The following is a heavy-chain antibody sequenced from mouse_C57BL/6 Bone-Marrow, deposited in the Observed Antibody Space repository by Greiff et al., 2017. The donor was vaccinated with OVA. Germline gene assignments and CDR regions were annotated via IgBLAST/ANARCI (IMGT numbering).Heavy chain of an antibody. D-gene: IGHD2-4*01. V-gene: IGHV1-64*01. J-gene: IGHJ2*01. CDR3: ARRGDYDYGDDDY. CDR2: IHPNSGST. Sequence: QVQLKESGAELVKPGASVKLSCKASGYTFTSYWMHWVKQRPGQGLEWIGMIHPNSGSTNYNEKFKSKATLTVDKSSSTAYMQLSSLTSEDSAVYYCARRGDYDYGDDDYWGQGTTLTVSS. CDR1: GYTFTSYW.